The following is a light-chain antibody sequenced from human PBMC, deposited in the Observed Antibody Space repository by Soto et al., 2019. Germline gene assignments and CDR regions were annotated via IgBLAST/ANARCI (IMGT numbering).Light chain of an antibody. J-gene: IGLJ3*02. CDR2: DDN. Sequence: QYVLTQPPSVSAAPGQTVTVSCSRNSCNISNSYVSWYQQFPGTAPRLLIYDDNKRPSGIRDRFSGSKSGTSATLAITGLQTGDEAVYYCGTWDSSLTNGRAVFGGGTKLTV. CDR1: SCNISNSY. V-gene: IGLV1-51*01. CDR3: GTWDSSLTNGRAV.